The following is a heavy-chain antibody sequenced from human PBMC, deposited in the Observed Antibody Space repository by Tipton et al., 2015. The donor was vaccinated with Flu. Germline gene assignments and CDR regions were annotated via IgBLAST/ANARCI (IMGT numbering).Heavy chain of an antibody. CDR2: SNPNSGGT. D-gene: IGHD3-10*01. CDR1: GYTFTGYY. Sequence: QLMQSGAEVKKPGASVKVSCKASGYTFTGYYMHWVRQAPGQGLEWMGWSNPNSGGTNYAQKFQGRVTMTRDTSISTAYMELSRLRSDDTAVYYCARDSDVITMVRGVFDYWGQGTLVTVSS. CDR3: ARDSDVITMVRGVFDY. J-gene: IGHJ4*02. V-gene: IGHV1-2*02.